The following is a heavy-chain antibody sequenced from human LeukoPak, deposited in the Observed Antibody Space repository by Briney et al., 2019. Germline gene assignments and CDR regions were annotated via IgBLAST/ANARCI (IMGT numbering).Heavy chain of an antibody. V-gene: IGHV5-51*01. J-gene: IGHJ5*02. CDR2: IYPGDSDT. Sequence: GESLKISCKGSGYSFTSYWIGWARQMPGKGLEWMGIIYPGDSDTRYSPSFQGQVTISADESISTAYLQWSSLKASDTAMYYCARQSVAGSNWFDPWGQGTLVTVSS. CDR1: GYSFTSYW. D-gene: IGHD6-19*01. CDR3: ARQSVAGSNWFDP.